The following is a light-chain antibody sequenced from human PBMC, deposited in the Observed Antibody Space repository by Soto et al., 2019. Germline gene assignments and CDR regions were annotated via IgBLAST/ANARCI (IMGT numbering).Light chain of an antibody. J-gene: IGKJ3*01. Sequence: EIVLTQSPATLSLSPGERVTLSSRASQNVSTYLAWYQQKPGQAPRLLIYDASDRATGIPARFSGSGSGTDFTLTISSPEPEDSAVYYCQQRTNWLTFGPGTKVDI. V-gene: IGKV3-11*01. CDR1: QNVSTY. CDR3: QQRTNWLT. CDR2: DAS.